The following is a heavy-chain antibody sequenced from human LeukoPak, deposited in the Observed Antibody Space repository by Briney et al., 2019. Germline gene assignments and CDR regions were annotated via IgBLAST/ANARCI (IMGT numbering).Heavy chain of an antibody. CDR3: TRDGGDSGY. J-gene: IGHJ4*02. CDR2: VRGQAHGGTT. CDR1: GFTFNVYA. V-gene: IGHV3-49*04. Sequence: GGSLRLSCTTSGFTFNVYAMSWVRQAPAKGLEWVGFVRGQAHGGTTDYAASVKGRFTISRDDSRSIVYLQMNSLKTEDTAMYYCTRDGGDSGYWGQGTLVTVSS. D-gene: IGHD4-17*01.